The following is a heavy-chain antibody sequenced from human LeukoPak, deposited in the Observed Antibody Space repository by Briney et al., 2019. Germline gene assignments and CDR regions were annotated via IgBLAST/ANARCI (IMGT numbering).Heavy chain of an antibody. CDR1: GYSISSGYY. J-gene: IGHJ6*03. CDR3: ARRWELRALYYYYMDV. V-gene: IGHV4-38-2*01. Sequence: PSETLSLTCSVSGYSISSGYYWGWIRQPPGKGLEWIGSIYHSGSTYYNPSLKSRVTISVDTSKNQFSLKLSSVTAADTAVYYCARRWELRALYYYYMDVWGKGTTVTITS. CDR2: IYHSGST. D-gene: IGHD1-26*01.